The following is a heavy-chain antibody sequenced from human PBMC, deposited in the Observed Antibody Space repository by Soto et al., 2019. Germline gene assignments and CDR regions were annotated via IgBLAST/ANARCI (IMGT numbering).Heavy chain of an antibody. CDR1: GGTFSSYA. D-gene: IGHD6-13*01. CDR3: ASENAAGNIDYYGMDV. V-gene: IGHV1-69*13. J-gene: IGHJ6*02. Sequence: ASVKVSCKASGGTFSSYAISWVRQAPGQGLEWMGGIIPIFGTANYAQKFQGRVTITADESTSTAYMELSSLRSEDTAVYYCASENAAGNIDYYGMDVWGQGTTVTVSS. CDR2: IIPIFGTA.